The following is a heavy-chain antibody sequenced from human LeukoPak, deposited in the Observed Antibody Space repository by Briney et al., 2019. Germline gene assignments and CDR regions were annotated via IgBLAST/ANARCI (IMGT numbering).Heavy chain of an antibody. CDR1: GFTFDDYA. Sequence: GGSPRLSCAASGFTFDDYAMHWVRQAPGKGLEWVSGISWNSGSIGYADSVKGRFTISRDNAKNSLYLQMNSLRAEDTALYYCAKEGRVVGATAGFFDYWGQGTLVTVSS. D-gene: IGHD1-26*01. V-gene: IGHV3-9*01. J-gene: IGHJ4*02. CDR3: AKEGRVVGATAGFFDY. CDR2: ISWNSGSI.